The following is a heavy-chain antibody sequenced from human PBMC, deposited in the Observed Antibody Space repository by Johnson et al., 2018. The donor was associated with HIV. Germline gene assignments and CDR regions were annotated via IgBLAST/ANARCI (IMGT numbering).Heavy chain of an antibody. V-gene: IGHV3-33*06. CDR3: AKDIAAAGNDAFDI. Sequence: QVQLVESGGGVVWPGGSLRLSCAASGFSFDDYGMNWVRQAPGKGLEWVAVIWYDGSNKYYADSVKGRFTISRDNSKNTLYLQMNSLRAEDTAVYYCAKDIAAAGNDAFDIWGQGTMVTVSS. J-gene: IGHJ3*02. CDR2: IWYDGSNK. D-gene: IGHD6-13*01. CDR1: GFSFDDYG.